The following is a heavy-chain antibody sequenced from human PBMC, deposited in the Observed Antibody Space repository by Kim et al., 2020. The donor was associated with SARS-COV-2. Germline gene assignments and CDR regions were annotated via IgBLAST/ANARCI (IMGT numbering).Heavy chain of an antibody. CDR3: ARDRGGLWFGEFYYYYYGMDV. J-gene: IGHJ6*02. CDR1: GGSISSGGYY. D-gene: IGHD3-10*01. CDR2: IYYSGST. V-gene: IGHV4-31*03. Sequence: SETLSLTCTVSGGSISSGGYYWSWIRQHPGKGLEWIGYIYYSGSTYYNPSLKSRVTISVDTSKNQFSLKLSSVTAADTAVYYCARDRGGLWFGEFYYYYYGMDVWGQGTTVTVSS.